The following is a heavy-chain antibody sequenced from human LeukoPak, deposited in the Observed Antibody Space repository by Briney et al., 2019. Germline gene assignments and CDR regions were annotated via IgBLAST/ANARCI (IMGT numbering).Heavy chain of an antibody. CDR1: GGSFSGYY. Sequence: SETLSLTCAVYGGSFSGYYSSWIRQPPGKWLEWIGEINHSGSTNYNPPLKSRVTISVDNSKNQFSLKLSSVTAADTAVYYCASQKGGYSGYGGYFDYWGQGTLVTVSS. CDR3: ASQKGGYSGYGGYFDY. J-gene: IGHJ4*02. D-gene: IGHD5-12*01. V-gene: IGHV4-34*01. CDR2: INHSGST.